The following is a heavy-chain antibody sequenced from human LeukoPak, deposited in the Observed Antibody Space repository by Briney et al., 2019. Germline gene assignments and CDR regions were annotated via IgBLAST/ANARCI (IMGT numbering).Heavy chain of an antibody. Sequence: PGRSLRLSCAASGFTFSSYAMHWVRQAPGKGLEWVAVISYDGSNKYYADSVKGRFTISRDNSKNTLYLQMNSLRAEDTAVYYCANGEDYYGSGSYRYWGQGTLVTVSS. V-gene: IGHV3-30*04. D-gene: IGHD3-10*01. CDR1: GFTFSSYA. J-gene: IGHJ4*02. CDR2: ISYDGSNK. CDR3: ANGEDYYGSGSYRY.